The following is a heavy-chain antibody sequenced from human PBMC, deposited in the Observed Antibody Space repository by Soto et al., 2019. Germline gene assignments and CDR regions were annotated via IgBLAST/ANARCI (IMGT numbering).Heavy chain of an antibody. D-gene: IGHD2-21*01. Sequence: SQTLSLTCAISGDSVASNSAAWNWIRQSPSRGLEWLGRTYYRSKWYTDYAESVKSRITINPDTSKNQVSLQLKSVTPDDTAVYYCARLSGDHSAFFSYGMDAWGQGTTVTSP. CDR1: GDSVASNSAA. J-gene: IGHJ6*02. V-gene: IGHV6-1*01. CDR2: TYYRSKWYT. CDR3: ARLSGDHSAFFSYGMDA.